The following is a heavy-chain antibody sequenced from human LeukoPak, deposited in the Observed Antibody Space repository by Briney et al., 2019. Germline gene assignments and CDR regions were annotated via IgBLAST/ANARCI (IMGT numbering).Heavy chain of an antibody. CDR2: INGDGSGA. CDR3: ARSFYYGSGSHGMDV. V-gene: IGHV3-74*01. J-gene: IGHJ6*02. Sequence: GGSLRLSCAASGLIISGDYMHWVRQVPGKGLVWVSRINGDGSGADYADSVKGRFTISRDNAKNTLYLQMNSLRAEDTAVYYCARSFYYGSGSHGMDVWGQGTTVTVSS. D-gene: IGHD3-10*01. CDR1: GLIISGDY.